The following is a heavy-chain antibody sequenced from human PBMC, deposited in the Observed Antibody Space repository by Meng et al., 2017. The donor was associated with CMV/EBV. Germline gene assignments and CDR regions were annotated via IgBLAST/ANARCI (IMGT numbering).Heavy chain of an antibody. D-gene: IGHD3-3*01. CDR2: ISSSSSYI. V-gene: IGHV3-21*01. Sequence: GESLKISCAASGFTFSSYSMNWVRQAPGKGLEWVSSISSSSSYIYYADSVKGRFTISRDNAKNSLYLQMNSLRAEDTAVYYCAKDGRYFGVLRFLDEYDYWGQGTLVTVSS. J-gene: IGHJ4*02. CDR3: AKDGRYFGVLRFLDEYDY. CDR1: GFTFSSYS.